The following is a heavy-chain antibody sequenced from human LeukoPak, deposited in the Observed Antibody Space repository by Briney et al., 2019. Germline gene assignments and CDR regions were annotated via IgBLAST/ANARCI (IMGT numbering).Heavy chain of an antibody. CDR2: IKHDGSEK. Sequence: GGSLRLSCAASGFTFSRHWMTWVRQAPGKGLEWVANIKHDGSEKNYVDSVKGRFTISRDNAKNSLYLQMNSLRAEDTAVYYCASGPGSSWLYYYYYGMDVWGQGTTVTVSS. CDR1: GFTFSRHW. V-gene: IGHV3-7*01. J-gene: IGHJ6*02. CDR3: ASGPGSSWLYYYYYGMDV. D-gene: IGHD6-13*01.